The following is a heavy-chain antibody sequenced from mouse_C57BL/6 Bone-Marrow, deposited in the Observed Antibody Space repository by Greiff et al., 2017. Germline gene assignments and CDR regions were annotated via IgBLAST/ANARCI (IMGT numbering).Heavy chain of an antibody. Sequence: QVQLQQPGAELVRPGSSVKLSCKASGYTFTSYWMHWVKQRPIQGLEWIGNIDPSDSETHYNQKFKDKATLTVDKSSSTAYMQLSSLTSEDSAVYYCASATTVVASGYCDDWGQGTTLTVSS. D-gene: IGHD1-1*01. J-gene: IGHJ2*01. V-gene: IGHV1-52*01. CDR1: GYTFTSYW. CDR2: IDPSDSET. CDR3: ASATTVVASGYCDD.